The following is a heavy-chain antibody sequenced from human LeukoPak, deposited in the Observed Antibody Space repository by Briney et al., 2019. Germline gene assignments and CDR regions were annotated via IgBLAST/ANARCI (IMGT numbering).Heavy chain of an antibody. J-gene: IGHJ3*02. Sequence: ASVKVSCKASGGTFSSYAISWVRQAPGQGLEWMGGIIPIFGTANYAQKFQGRVTMTRDTSTSTVYMELSSLRSEDTAVYYCARRSGSGAFDIWGQGTMVTVSS. D-gene: IGHD5-12*01. CDR3: ARRSGSGAFDI. CDR1: GGTFSSYA. CDR2: IIPIFGTA. V-gene: IGHV1-69*05.